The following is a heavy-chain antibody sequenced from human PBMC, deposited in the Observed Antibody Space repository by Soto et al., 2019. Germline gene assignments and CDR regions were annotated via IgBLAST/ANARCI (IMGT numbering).Heavy chain of an antibody. CDR1: GFTFSSYD. J-gene: IGHJ5*02. CDR3: VRSRTAPRLRHNWFDP. Sequence: EVQLVESGGGLVKPGGSLRLSCAASGFTFSSYDMNWVRQAPGKGLEYVSSITTSGSYIYYGDSVRGRFTISRDNAKNSPFLQMDSLRAEDTAVYYFVRSRTAPRLRHNWFDPWGQGTLVTVSS. CDR2: ITTSGSYI. V-gene: IGHV3-21*01. D-gene: IGHD5-12*01.